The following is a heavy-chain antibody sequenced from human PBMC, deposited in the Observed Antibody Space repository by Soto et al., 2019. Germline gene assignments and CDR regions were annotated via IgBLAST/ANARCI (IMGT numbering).Heavy chain of an antibody. Sequence: ASVKVSCKASGYTFTSYGISWVRQAPGQGLEWMGWISAYNGNTNYAQKLQGRVTMTTDTSTSTAYMELRSLRSDDTAVYYCARDLVGWPLVGSHSWFDPWGQGTLVTVYS. CDR3: ARDLVGWPLVGSHSWFDP. V-gene: IGHV1-18*01. CDR2: ISAYNGNT. D-gene: IGHD2-8*02. CDR1: GYTFTSYG. J-gene: IGHJ5*02.